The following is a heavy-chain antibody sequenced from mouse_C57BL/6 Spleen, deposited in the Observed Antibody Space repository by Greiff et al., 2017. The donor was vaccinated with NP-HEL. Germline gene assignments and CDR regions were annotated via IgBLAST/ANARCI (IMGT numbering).Heavy chain of an antibody. CDR2: INPGSGGT. J-gene: IGHJ2*01. Sequence: VKLVESGAELVRPGTSVKVSCKASGYAFTNYLIEWVKQRPGQGLEWIGVINPGSGGTNYNEKFKGKATLTADKSSSTAYMQLSSLTSEDSAVYFCARGRLYDGYYEGGYYFDYWGQGTTLTVSS. CDR3: ARGRLYDGYYEGGYYFDY. CDR1: GYAFTNYL. V-gene: IGHV1-54*01. D-gene: IGHD2-3*01.